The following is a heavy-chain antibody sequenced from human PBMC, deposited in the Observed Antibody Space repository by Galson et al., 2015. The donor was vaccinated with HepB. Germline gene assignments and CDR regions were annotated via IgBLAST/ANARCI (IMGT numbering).Heavy chain of an antibody. CDR1: GYTFTSYA. Sequence: VKVSCKASGYTFTSYAIHWVRQAPGQRLEWMGWINAGNGNTKYSQKFQGRVTITRDTSASTVYMELSSLRSEDTAVYYCARRGLAVTSSAGLWFDPWGQGTLVTVSS. J-gene: IGHJ5*02. D-gene: IGHD2-21*02. V-gene: IGHV1-3*01. CDR2: INAGNGNT. CDR3: ARRGLAVTSSAGLWFDP.